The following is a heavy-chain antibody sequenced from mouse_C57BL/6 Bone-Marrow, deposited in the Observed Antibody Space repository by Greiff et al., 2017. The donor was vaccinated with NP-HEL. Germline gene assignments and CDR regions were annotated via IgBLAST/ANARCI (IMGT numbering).Heavy chain of an antibody. CDR2: IYPRDGST. J-gene: IGHJ2*01. CDR3: AREGYYGSSYGYYIDY. D-gene: IGHD1-1*01. CDR1: GYTFTDHT. V-gene: IGHV1-78*01. Sequence: VQLQHSDAELVKPGASVKISCKVSGYTFTDHTIHWMKQRPEQGLEWIGYIYPRDGSTKYNDKFKGKATLTADKSSSTAYMQLNSLTSEDSAVYFCAREGYYGSSYGYYIDYWGQGTTLTVSS.